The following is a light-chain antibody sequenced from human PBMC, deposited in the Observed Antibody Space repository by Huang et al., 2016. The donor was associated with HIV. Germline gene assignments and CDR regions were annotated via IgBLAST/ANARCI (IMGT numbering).Light chain of an antibody. CDR2: GVS. V-gene: IGKV2-29*03. CDR3: MQSLHLRT. Sequence: IVMTQTPLSLSVTPGQPATVSCRSNQSLLHSDGNTYLYWFLQRPGQSPQLLLYGVSSRFGGVADRFSGSWSGTDFTLKISRVEAGDVGIYYCMQSLHLRTFGQGTKLEIK. CDR1: QSLLHSDGNTY. J-gene: IGKJ2*02.